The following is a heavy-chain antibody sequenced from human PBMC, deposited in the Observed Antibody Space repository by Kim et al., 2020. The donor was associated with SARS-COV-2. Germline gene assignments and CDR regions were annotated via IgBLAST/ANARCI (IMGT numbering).Heavy chain of an antibody. CDR3: AMRWLQLHY. J-gene: IGHJ4*02. CDR2: GSP. D-gene: IGHD5-12*01. Sequence: GSPNYNPSLKSRVTISVDTSKNQFSLKRSSVTAADTAVYYCAMRWLQLHYWGQGTLVTVSS. V-gene: IGHV4-34*01.